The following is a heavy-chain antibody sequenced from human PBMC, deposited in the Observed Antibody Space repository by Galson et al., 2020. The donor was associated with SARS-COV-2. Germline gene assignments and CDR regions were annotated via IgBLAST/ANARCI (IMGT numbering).Heavy chain of an antibody. J-gene: IGHJ4*02. CDR3: AREKWDNSDWPIDY. CDR1: GLAFSNSP. CDR2: MSYGGSII. D-gene: IGHD6-19*01. Sequence: GGSLRLSCAASGLAFSNSPMHWVRQAPGKGLAWVAVMSYGGSIIRYGDSVKGRFSISRDNSKNTLYLQMNSLRAEDTAVYYCAREKWDNSDWPIDYWGQGTLVTVSS. V-gene: IGHV3-30*04.